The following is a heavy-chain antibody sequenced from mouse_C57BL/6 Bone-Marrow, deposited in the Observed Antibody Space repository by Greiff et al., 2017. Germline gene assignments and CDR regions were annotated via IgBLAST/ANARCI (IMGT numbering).Heavy chain of an antibody. V-gene: IGHV6-6*01. CDR3: TKHGSFYYFDY. CDR2: IRNKANNHAT. CDR1: GFTFSDAW. J-gene: IGHJ2*01. D-gene: IGHD1-1*01. Sequence: EVMLVESGGGLVQPGGSMKLSCAASGFTFSDAWMDWVRQSPEKGLEWVAEIRNKANNHATSYAESVKGRFTISSDDSKSRVFRQMNSLRAEYTGIDYCTKHGSFYYFDYWGQGTTLTVSS.